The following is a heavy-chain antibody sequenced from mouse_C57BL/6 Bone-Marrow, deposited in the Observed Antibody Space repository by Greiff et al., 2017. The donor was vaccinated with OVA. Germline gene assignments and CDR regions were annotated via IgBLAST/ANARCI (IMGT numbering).Heavy chain of an antibody. Sequence: QVQLKQSGAELARPGASVKLSCKASGYTFTSYGISWVKQRTGQGLEWIGEIYPRSGNTYYNEKFKGKATLTADKSSSTAYMELRSLTSEDSAVYFCAREGLTWYFDVWGTGTTVTVSS. V-gene: IGHV1-81*01. CDR2: IYPRSGNT. CDR1: GYTFTSYG. D-gene: IGHD2-4*01. J-gene: IGHJ1*03. CDR3: AREGLTWYFDV.